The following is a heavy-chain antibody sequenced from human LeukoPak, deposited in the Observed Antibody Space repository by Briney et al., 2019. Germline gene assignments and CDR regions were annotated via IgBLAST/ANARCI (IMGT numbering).Heavy chain of an antibody. V-gene: IGHV3-48*01. D-gene: IGHD5-18*01. CDR3: ARDLAYSRLDY. CDR2: ISRSSNTI. CDR1: GFTFSSYS. Sequence: GGSLRLSCAASGFTFSSYSMNWVRQAPGKGLEWVSYISRSSNTICYADSVKGRFTISRDNAKNSLYLQMNSLRVEDTAFYYCARDLAYSRLDYWGQGMLVTVSS. J-gene: IGHJ4*02.